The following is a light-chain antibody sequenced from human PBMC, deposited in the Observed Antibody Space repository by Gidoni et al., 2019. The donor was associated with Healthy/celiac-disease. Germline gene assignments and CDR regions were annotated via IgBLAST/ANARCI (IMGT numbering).Light chain of an antibody. CDR3: QQRSN. CDR2: DAS. Sequence: EIVLTQSPATLSLSPGERATLSCRASQSVSSYLAWYHQKPGQAPRLLIYDASNRATGTPARFSGSGSGTDFTLTISSLEPEDFAVYYCQQRSNFGQGTRLEIK. CDR1: QSVSSY. J-gene: IGKJ5*01. V-gene: IGKV3-11*01.